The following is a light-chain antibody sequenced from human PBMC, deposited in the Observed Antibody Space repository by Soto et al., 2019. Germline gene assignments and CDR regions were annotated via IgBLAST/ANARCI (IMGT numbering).Light chain of an antibody. CDR3: MQATQSYT. J-gene: IGKJ2*01. Sequence: DIVLTQTRLSSPVTHGQPASISCRSSQSLVHIDGYTYFNWLQQRPGQPPRLLIYKISNRFPGVPDRFSGSGAGTDFTLKISRVEAEDVGVYYCMQATQSYTFGQGTRLEFK. CDR2: KIS. V-gene: IGKV2-24*01. CDR1: QSLVHIDGYTY.